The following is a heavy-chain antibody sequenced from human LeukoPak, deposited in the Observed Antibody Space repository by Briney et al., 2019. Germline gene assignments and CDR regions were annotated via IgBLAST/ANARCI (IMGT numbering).Heavy chain of an antibody. V-gene: IGHV5-51*01. Sequence: GESLKISCKGSAFSFTSYWIGWVRQIPGKGLDWMGIIYPVDSDTRYSPSFQGQVTISADKSISTAYLQWSSLKASDTAMYYCARQRGTMVRGVLFRYFDYWGQGTLVTVSS. CDR2: IYPVDSDT. J-gene: IGHJ4*02. CDR1: AFSFTSYW. CDR3: ARQRGTMVRGVLFRYFDY. D-gene: IGHD3-10*01.